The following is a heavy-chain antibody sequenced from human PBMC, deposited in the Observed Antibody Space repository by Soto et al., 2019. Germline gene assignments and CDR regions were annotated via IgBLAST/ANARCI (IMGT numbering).Heavy chain of an antibody. CDR1: GFTFSNYA. D-gene: IGHD6-13*01. CDR2: ISDSSGTT. V-gene: IGHV3-23*01. J-gene: IGHJ1*01. CDR3: AKAYGLEYSSTWYVAEYFQH. Sequence: HPGGSLRLSCAASGFTFSNYAMSWVRQAPGKGLEWVSVISDSSGTTYYAESVRGRFTISRDNSKNTLYLQMDSLRAEDTAVYYCAKAYGLEYSSTWYVAEYFQHWGQGTLVTVSS.